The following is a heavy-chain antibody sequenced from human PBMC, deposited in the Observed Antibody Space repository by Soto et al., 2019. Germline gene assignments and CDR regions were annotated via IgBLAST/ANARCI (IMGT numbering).Heavy chain of an antibody. CDR1: LVSISTYY. CDR3: ASRLRIVTAGTEDYYYYGMDV. D-gene: IGHD2-2*01. Sequence: TQPLTCALSLVSISTYYWSSFQQPQGKGLEWIGYIYYSGNTKYNPSLKSRVSISVDTSKNQFSLKLNSVTAADTAVYFCASRLRIVTAGTEDYYYYGMDVWGRGTTVTVSS. J-gene: IGHJ6*02. V-gene: IGHV4-59*01. CDR2: IYYSGNT.